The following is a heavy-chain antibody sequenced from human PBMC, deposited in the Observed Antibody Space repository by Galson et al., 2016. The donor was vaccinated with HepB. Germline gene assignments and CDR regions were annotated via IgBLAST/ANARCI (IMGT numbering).Heavy chain of an antibody. CDR2: INSDGSST. V-gene: IGHV3-74*01. CDR3: ASSVAAAGNWFDP. CDR1: GFTFSSYW. Sequence: LRLSCAASGFTFSSYWMHWVRQAPGKGLVWVSRINSDGSSTSYADSVKGRFTISRDNAKNMLYLQMNSLRAEDTAVYYCASSVAAAGNWFDPWGQGTLVTVSS. J-gene: IGHJ5*02. D-gene: IGHD6-13*01.